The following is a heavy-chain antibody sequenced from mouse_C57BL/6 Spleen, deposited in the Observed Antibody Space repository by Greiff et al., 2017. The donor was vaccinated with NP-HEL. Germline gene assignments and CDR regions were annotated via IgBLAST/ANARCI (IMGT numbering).Heavy chain of an antibody. Sequence: EVQLQQSGPELVKPGASVKMSCKASGYTFTDYHMHWVKQSHGKSLEWIGYINPNNGGTSYNQKFKGKATLTVNKSSSTAYMELRSLPSEDSAVYDWERAGKATWFAYWGQGTLVTVSA. CDR3: ERAGKATWFAY. V-gene: IGHV1-22*01. CDR2: INPNNGGT. J-gene: IGHJ3*01. D-gene: IGHD3-2*02. CDR1: GYTFTDYH.